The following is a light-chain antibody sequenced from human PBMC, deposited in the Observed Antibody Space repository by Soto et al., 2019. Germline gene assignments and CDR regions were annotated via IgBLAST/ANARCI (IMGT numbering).Light chain of an antibody. J-gene: IGLJ2*01. Sequence: QSALTQPASVSGSPGQSITISCTGNSSDVGGYNYVPWYQQHPGKAPKLMIYDVSNRPSGVSNRFSGSKSGNTASLTISGPQAEDEADYYCSSYTSSSTLVFGRGTKLTVL. V-gene: IGLV2-14*01. CDR2: DVS. CDR3: SSYTSSSTLV. CDR1: SSDVGGYNY.